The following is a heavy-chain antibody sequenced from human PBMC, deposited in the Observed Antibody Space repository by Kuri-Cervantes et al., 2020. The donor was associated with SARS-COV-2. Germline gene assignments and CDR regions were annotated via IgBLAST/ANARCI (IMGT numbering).Heavy chain of an antibody. CDR2: IYHSGST. CDR3: ARARIAAAGYNWFDP. D-gene: IGHD6-13*01. CDR1: GGSISSGGYY. Sequence: SETLSLTCAVSGGSISSGGYYWSWIRQPPGKGLEWIGYIYHSGSTYYNPSLKSRVTISVDRSKNQFSLKLSSVTAADTAVYYCARARIAAAGYNWFDPGAREPWSPSPQ. V-gene: IGHV4-30-2*01. J-gene: IGHJ5*02.